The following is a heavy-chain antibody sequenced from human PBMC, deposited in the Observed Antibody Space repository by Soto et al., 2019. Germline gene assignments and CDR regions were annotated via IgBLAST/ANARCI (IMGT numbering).Heavy chain of an antibody. Sequence: GESLKISCKGSGYSFTTYWIGWVRQMPGKGLEWMGIIYPGDSDTRYSPSFQGQVTISADKSISTAYLQWSSLKASDTAMYYCARLDDIVVVPAAPYFKYWGQGTLVTVSS. CDR3: ARLDDIVVVPAAPYFKY. J-gene: IGHJ1*01. V-gene: IGHV5-51*01. CDR1: GYSFTTYW. CDR2: IYPGDSDT. D-gene: IGHD2-2*01.